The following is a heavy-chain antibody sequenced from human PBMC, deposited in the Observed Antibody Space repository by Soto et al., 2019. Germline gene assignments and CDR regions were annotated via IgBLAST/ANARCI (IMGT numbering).Heavy chain of an antibody. Sequence: QVQLVESGGGVVQPGRSLRLSCAASGFTFSTYGMHWVRQAPGKGLEWLALISYDGSNKYYADSVMGRLTNSRDNAKNTLYVQMNSVRAEDTAVYYCAKDHASGLSNCYLDHWGEGTLVTVSS. CDR2: ISYDGSNK. CDR3: AKDHASGLSNCYLDH. D-gene: IGHD7-27*01. CDR1: GFTFSTYG. J-gene: IGHJ4*02. V-gene: IGHV3-30*18.